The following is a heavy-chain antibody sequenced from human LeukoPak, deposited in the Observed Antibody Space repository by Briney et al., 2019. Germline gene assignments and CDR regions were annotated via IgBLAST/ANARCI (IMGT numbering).Heavy chain of an antibody. V-gene: IGHV3-23*01. CDR3: ARGGSYLSAFDI. D-gene: IGHD1-26*01. CDR2: ISGSAGST. CDR1: GFTFSGYS. Sequence: GGSLRLSCAASGFTFSGYSMSWVRQAPGKGLEWVSVISGSAGSTDYADSVKGRFTISRDNSKNTLYLQMNSLRAEDTAVYYCARGGSYLSAFDIWGQGTMVTVSS. J-gene: IGHJ3*02.